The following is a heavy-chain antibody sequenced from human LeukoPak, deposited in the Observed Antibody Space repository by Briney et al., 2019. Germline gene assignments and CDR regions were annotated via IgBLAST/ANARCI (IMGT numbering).Heavy chain of an antibody. CDR3: VRDRAVSPFPPDAFDM. V-gene: IGHV3-74*01. D-gene: IGHD4-17*01. CDR2: INSDGRST. J-gene: IGHJ3*02. Sequence: GGTLRLSCAASGFTFSNYWMHWVRQAPGKGLVWVSRINSDGRSTKYADSVKGRFAISRDNAKNTLYLQMNSLRAEDTAVYYCVRDRAVSPFPPDAFDMWGQGTMVTVDS. CDR1: GFTFSNYW.